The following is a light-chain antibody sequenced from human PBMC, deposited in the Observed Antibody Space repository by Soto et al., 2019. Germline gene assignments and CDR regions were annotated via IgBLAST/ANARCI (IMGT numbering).Light chain of an antibody. V-gene: IGKV2-28*01. Sequence: DIVMTQSPLSLPVTPGEPASISRRSSHSLLYSNGYNYLDWYLQKPGQSPQLLIYLGSNRASGVPDRFSGSGSGTDFTLKITRVEAEDVGVYYCMQALQTPVTFGQGTRLEIK. CDR1: HSLLYSNGYNY. J-gene: IGKJ5*01. CDR2: LGS. CDR3: MQALQTPVT.